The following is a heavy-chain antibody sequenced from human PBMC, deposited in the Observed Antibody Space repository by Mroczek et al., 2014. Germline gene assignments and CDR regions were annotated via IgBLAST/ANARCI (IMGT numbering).Heavy chain of an antibody. Sequence: QVQLQQWGPGLVKPSQTLSLTCTVSGGSISSGSYYWSWIRQPAGKGLEWIGRIYTSGSTNYNPSLKSRVTISVDTSKNQFSLKLSSVTAADTAVYYCARERGSGSALSPGYYYYYYGMDVWGQGTTVTRLL. D-gene: IGHD3-10*01. CDR3: ARERGSGSALSPGYYYYYYGMDV. V-gene: IGHV4-61*02. CDR2: IYTSGST. J-gene: IGHJ6*02. CDR1: GGSISSGSYY.